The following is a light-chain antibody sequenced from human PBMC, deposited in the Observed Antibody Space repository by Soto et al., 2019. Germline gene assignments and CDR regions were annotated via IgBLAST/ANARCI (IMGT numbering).Light chain of an antibody. V-gene: IGKV3-20*01. J-gene: IGKJ1*01. CDR1: QSVSSSY. CDR2: GAS. Sequence: EIVLTQSPGTLSLPPGERATLSCRASQSVSSSYLAWYQQKPGQAPRLLIYGASSRATGIPDRFSGSGSGTDFTLTISRREPEDFAVYYCQQYGSSPRTFGQGTKVEIK. CDR3: QQYGSSPRT.